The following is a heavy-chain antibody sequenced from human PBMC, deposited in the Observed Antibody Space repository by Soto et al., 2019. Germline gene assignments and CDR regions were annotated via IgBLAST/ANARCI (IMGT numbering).Heavy chain of an antibody. D-gene: IGHD6-19*01. Sequence: ASVKVSCKASGYTFTSYGISWVRQAPGQGLEWMGWISAYNGNTNYAQKLQGRVTMTTDTSTSTAYMGLRSLRSDDTAVYYCARAFYPRGVALAEEVSSWFDPWGQGTLVTVYS. J-gene: IGHJ5*02. CDR1: GYTFTSYG. CDR2: ISAYNGNT. CDR3: ARAFYPRGVALAEEVSSWFDP. V-gene: IGHV1-18*01.